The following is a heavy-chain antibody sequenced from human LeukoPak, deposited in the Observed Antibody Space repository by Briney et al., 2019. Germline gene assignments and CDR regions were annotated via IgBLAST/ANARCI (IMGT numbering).Heavy chain of an antibody. CDR1: GFTFTNYA. V-gene: IGHV3-23*01. D-gene: IGHD4-17*01. CDR3: AKREKGTTGRFFDY. CDR2: ISEGVGNT. J-gene: IGHJ4*01. Sequence: GRSLRLSCAASGFTFTNYAMTWVRQAPGKGRGWGSGISEGVGNTYYADSVKGRFTISRDHSKNTLYLQMNSPGAEYTALYYCAKREKGTTGRFFDYWGHGTLVTVSS.